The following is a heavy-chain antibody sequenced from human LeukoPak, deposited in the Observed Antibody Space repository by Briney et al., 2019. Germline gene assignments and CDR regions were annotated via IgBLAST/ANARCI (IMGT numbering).Heavy chain of an antibody. CDR3: ARADYGYYYYGMDV. Sequence: GGSLRLSCAASGFTFSSYWMSWVRQAPGKGLEWVANIKQDGSEKYYVDSVKGRFTISRDNAKNSLYLQMNSLRVEDTAVYYCARADYGYYYYGMDVWGQGTTVTVSS. CDR2: IKQDGSEK. J-gene: IGHJ6*02. CDR1: GFTFSSYW. D-gene: IGHD4-17*01. V-gene: IGHV3-7*04.